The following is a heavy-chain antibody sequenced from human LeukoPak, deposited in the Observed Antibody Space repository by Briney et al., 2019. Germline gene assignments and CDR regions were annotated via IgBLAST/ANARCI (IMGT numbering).Heavy chain of an antibody. D-gene: IGHD4-17*01. CDR3: ARLLGTVTTRGTGKYYFDY. J-gene: IGHJ4*02. V-gene: IGHV4-34*01. CDR1: GGSFSGYY. CDR2: INHSGSI. Sequence: SETLSLTCAVYGGSFSGYYWSWIRQPPGKGMEWIGEINHSGSINYNPSLKSRVTISVYTSKNQFSLKLSSVTAADTAVYYCARLLGTVTTRGTGKYYFDYWGQGTLVTVSS.